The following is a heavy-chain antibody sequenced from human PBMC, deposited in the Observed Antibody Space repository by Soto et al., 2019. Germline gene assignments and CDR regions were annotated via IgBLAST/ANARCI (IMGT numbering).Heavy chain of an antibody. J-gene: IGHJ5*02. CDR1: GYSFTSYW. CDR2: IYPGDSDT. Sequence: GESLKISCKGSGYSFTSYWIGWVRQLPGKGLEWMGIIYPGDSDTRYSPSFQGQVTISADKSISTAYLQWSSLKASDTAMYYCARIERYNWNYDWFDPWGQGTLVTVS. D-gene: IGHD1-7*01. CDR3: ARIERYNWNYDWFDP. V-gene: IGHV5-51*01.